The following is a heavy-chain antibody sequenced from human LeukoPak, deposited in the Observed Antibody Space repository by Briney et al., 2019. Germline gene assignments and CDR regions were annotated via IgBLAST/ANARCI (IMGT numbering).Heavy chain of an antibody. Sequence: PGGSLRLSCAASGFTFSSYGMHWVRQAPGKGLEWVAVIWYDGSNKYYADSVKGRFTISRDNSKNTLYLQMNSLRAEDTAVYYCARDGGRYFDWLSLHFDYWGQGTLVTVSS. V-gene: IGHV3-33*01. CDR1: GFTFSSYG. J-gene: IGHJ4*02. CDR3: ARDGGRYFDWLSLHFDY. D-gene: IGHD3-9*01. CDR2: IWYDGSNK.